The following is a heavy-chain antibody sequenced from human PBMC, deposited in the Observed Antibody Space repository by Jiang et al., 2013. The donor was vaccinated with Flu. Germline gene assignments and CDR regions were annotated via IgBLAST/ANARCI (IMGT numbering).Heavy chain of an antibody. CDR3: ARDRRVNDFWTPVDY. V-gene: IGHV3-30*04. J-gene: IGHJ4*02. Sequence: GGGVVQPGRSLRLSCAASGFTFSSYAMHWVRQAPGKGLEWVAVISYDGSNKYYADSVKGRFTISRDNSKNTLYLQMNSLRAEDTAVYYCARDRRVNDFWTPVDYWGQGTLVTVSS. CDR2: ISYDGSNK. D-gene: IGHD3-3*01. CDR1: GFTFSSYA.